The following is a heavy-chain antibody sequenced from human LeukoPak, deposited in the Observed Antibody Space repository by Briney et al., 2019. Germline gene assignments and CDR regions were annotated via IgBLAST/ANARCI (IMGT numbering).Heavy chain of an antibody. CDR1: GGSSSGYY. Sequence: PSETLSLTCSVYGGSSSGYYWTWIRQPPGKGLEWIGEIYHSGTTNSEPSNTNPSLKSRLPMSVDTYKNQCSLRLSSVTAADTAVYYWARHRATSSWDFDYWGQGTLVTVSS. J-gene: IGHJ4*02. D-gene: IGHD6-13*01. V-gene: IGHV4-34*10. CDR3: ARHRATSSWDFDY. CDR2: IYHSGTT.